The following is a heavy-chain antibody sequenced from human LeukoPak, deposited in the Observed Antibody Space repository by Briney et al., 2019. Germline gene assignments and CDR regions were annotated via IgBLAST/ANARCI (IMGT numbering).Heavy chain of an antibody. V-gene: IGHV1-2*02. CDR1: GYTFTGYY. CDR2: INPNSGGT. D-gene: IGHD3-10*01. J-gene: IGHJ3*02. CDR3: ARSKPYGSGSYYLDAFDT. Sequence: ASVKVSCKASGYTFTGYYMHWVRQAPGQGLEWMGWINPNSGGTNYAQKFQGRVTMTRDTSISTAYMELSRLRSDDTAVYYCARSKPYGSGSYYLDAFDTWGQGTMVTVSS.